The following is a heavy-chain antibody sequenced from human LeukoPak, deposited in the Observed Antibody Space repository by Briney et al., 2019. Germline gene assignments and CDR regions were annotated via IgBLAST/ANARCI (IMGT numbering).Heavy chain of an antibody. CDR3: ARQAAYCGGDCYPLGAFDI. CDR1: GGSFSGYY. V-gene: IGHV4-34*01. CDR2: INHSGST. D-gene: IGHD2-21*02. J-gene: IGHJ3*02. Sequence: SETLSLTCAVYGGSFSGYYWSWIRQPPGKGLEWIGEINHSGSTNYNPSLKSRVTISVDTSKNQFSLKLSSVTAADTAVYYCARQAAYCGGDCYPLGAFDIWGQGTMVTVSS.